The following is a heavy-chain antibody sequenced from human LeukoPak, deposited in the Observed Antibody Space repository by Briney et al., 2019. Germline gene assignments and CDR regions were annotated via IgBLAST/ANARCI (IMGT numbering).Heavy chain of an antibody. CDR2: ISGSGGST. CDR1: GFTFSSYA. CDR3: AKEGLRYCTNGVCYTGVDY. Sequence: GGSLRLSCAASGFTFSSYAMSWVRQAPGKGLEWVSAISGSGGSTYYADSVKGRFTISRDNSKNTLYLQMNSLRAEDTAVYYCAKEGLRYCTNGVCYTGVDYWGQGTLVTVSS. J-gene: IGHJ4*02. V-gene: IGHV3-23*01. D-gene: IGHD2-8*01.